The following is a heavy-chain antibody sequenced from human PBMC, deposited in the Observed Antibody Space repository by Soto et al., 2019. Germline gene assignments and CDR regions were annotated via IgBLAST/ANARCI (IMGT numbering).Heavy chain of an antibody. V-gene: IGHV4-59*01. CDR2: IYYSGDT. CDR3: ASNTRGTRAAFFDH. J-gene: IGHJ4*02. CDR1: GGSISSYY. Sequence: SETLSLTCTVSGGSISSYYWSWIRQSPGKGLEWIGYIYYSGDTNYNPSLKSRVTISVDTSKNQFSLRLSSVTATDTAVYYCASNTRGTRAAFFDHWGQGTLVTVSS. D-gene: IGHD6-25*01.